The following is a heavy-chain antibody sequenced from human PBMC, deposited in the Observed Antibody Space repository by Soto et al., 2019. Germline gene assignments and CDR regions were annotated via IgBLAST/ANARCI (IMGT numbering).Heavy chain of an antibody. CDR2: MNPDSGNT. Sequence: QVQLVQSGAEVKKPGASVKVSCKASGYTFSNYDINWVRQATGQGLEWMGWMNPDSGNTGYAQKFQGRVTMTRNNSLKTAYMELSSRTSADTAVYYCARRRDDAWGQGTRVTVSS. V-gene: IGHV1-8*01. D-gene: IGHD1-1*01. CDR1: GYTFSNYD. CDR3: ARRRDDA. J-gene: IGHJ3*01.